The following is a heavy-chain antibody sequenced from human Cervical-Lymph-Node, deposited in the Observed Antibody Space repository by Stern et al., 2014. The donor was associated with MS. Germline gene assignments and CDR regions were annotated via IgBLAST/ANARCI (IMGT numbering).Heavy chain of an antibody. J-gene: IGHJ4*02. CDR1: GFTFSSYG. D-gene: IGHD6-13*01. Sequence: EVQLVESGGGLVKPGGSLRLSCAASGFTFSSYGMNWVRQAPGKGLEWVSSISSSSSYIYYADSVKGRFTISRDNAKNSLYLQMNSLRAEDTAVYYCARDSSSWYAIDYWGQGTLVTVSS. CDR2: ISSSSSYI. V-gene: IGHV3-21*01. CDR3: ARDSSSWYAIDY.